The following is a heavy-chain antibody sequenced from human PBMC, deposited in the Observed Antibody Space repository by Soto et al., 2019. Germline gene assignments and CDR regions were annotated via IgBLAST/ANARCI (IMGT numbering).Heavy chain of an antibody. V-gene: IGHV4-59*01. CDR2: IYYSGST. Sequence: SETLSLTCTVSGGSISSYYWSWIRQPPGKGLEWIGYIYYSGSTNYNPSLKSRVTISVDTSKNQFSLKLSSATAADTAVYYCASQQDFFYFDYWGQGTLVTVSS. CDR1: GGSISSYY. J-gene: IGHJ4*02. CDR3: ASQQDFFYFDY.